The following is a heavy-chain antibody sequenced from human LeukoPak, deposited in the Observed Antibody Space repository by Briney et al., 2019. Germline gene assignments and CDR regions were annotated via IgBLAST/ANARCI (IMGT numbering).Heavy chain of an antibody. J-gene: IGHJ4*02. CDR2: ISYDGSNK. CDR3: ARDPSSSSSVGGYLDY. Sequence: GKSLRLSCAASGFTFSAYGMHWVRLAPGKGLEWVAVISYDGSNKYYADSVKGRFTISRDNSKNTVYLQMNSLRAEDTAVYYCARDPSSSSSVGGYLDYWGQGTLVTVSS. V-gene: IGHV3-30*03. CDR1: GFTFSAYG. D-gene: IGHD6-6*01.